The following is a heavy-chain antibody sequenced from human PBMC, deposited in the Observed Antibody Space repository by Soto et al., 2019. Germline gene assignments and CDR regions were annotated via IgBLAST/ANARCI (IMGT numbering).Heavy chain of an antibody. CDR2: IRFDGSTA. Sequence: GGSLRLSCEASGFVFRTFRMHWVRRAPGKGLEWLATIRFDGSTARYAESVRGRFKISRDNSMNTLYLQLDRLRVEDTAVYYCVRDRPNTESLTGYFDTWGQGXPVTVYS. V-gene: IGHV3-33*01. J-gene: IGHJ4*02. CDR3: VRDRPNTESLTGYFDT. CDR1: GFVFRTFR. D-gene: IGHD3-9*01.